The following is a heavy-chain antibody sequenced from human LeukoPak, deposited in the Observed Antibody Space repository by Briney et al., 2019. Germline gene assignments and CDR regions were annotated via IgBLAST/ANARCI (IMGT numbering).Heavy chain of an antibody. CDR3: ASGSVDTSGWT. CDR1: GFSFSRYD. V-gene: IGHV3-13*01. J-gene: IGHJ4*02. Sequence: PGGSLRLSCAASGFSFSRYDMHWVRQPTGKGLEWVSGIGTAGDTYYPGSVKGRFTISRENAKNSLYLQMNSLRAGDTAVYYCASGSVDTSGWTRVQGTMVTVSS. CDR2: IGTAGDT. D-gene: IGHD6-19*01.